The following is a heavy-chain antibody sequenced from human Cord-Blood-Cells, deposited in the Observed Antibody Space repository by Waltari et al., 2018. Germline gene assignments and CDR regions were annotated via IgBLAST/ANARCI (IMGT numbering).Heavy chain of an antibody. CDR1: GFTFSDHY. V-gene: IGHV3-72*01. CDR3: ARDLDY. Sequence: EVQLVESGGGLVQPGGSLRLSCAASGFTFSDHYMDWVHQAPGKGLEWVGRTRNKANSYTTEYAASVKGRFTISRDDSKNSLYLQMNSLKTEDTAVYYCARDLDYWGQGTLVTVSS. CDR2: TRNKANSYTT. J-gene: IGHJ4*02.